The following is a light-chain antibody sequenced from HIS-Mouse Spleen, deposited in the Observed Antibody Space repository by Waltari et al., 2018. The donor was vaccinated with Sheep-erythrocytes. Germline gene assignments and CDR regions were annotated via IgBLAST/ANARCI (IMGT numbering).Light chain of an antibody. CDR2: GAS. J-gene: IGKJ2*01. V-gene: IGKV3-15*01. CDR1: QSVSSN. Sequence: EIVMTQSPATLSVSPGERATLSCRASQSVSSNLAWYQQKPGQAPRPLIYGASTRATSIPARFSDSGSGTEFTLTISSMQSEDFAVYYCQQYNNWPPPYTFGQGTKLEFK. CDR3: QQYNNWPPPYT.